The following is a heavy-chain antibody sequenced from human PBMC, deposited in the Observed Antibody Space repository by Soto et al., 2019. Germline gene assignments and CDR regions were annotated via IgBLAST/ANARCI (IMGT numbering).Heavy chain of an antibody. CDR2: IRSKAYGGTT. V-gene: IGHV3-49*03. CDR3: TRDQWDYDFWSAITGDFDY. Sequence: GGSLRLSCTASGFTFGDYAMSWFRQAPGKGLEWVGFIRSKAYGGTTEYAASVKGRFTISRDDSKSIAYLQMNSLKTEDTAVYYCTRDQWDYDFWSAITGDFDYWGQGTLVTVSS. J-gene: IGHJ4*02. D-gene: IGHD3-3*01. CDR1: GFTFGDYA.